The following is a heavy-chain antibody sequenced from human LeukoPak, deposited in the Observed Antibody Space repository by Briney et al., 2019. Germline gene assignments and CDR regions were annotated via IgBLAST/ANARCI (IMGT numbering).Heavy chain of an antibody. CDR2: INQDGSEE. V-gene: IGHV3-7*01. D-gene: IGHD6-19*01. Sequence: GGSLRLSCAASGFPFSSHWVSWFRPSPGKGLEWVAHINQDGSEEYYVDSVKGRFTISRDNARNSQFLQMNSLRTEDTAVYYCASGGGWVFFNWGQGTLVTVSS. J-gene: IGHJ4*02. CDR1: GFPFSSHW. CDR3: ASGGGWVFFN.